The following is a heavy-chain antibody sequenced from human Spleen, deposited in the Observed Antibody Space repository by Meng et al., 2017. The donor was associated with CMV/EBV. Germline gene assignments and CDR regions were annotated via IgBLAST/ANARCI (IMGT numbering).Heavy chain of an antibody. V-gene: IGHV3-30*02. CDR2: IRYDGNTK. Sequence: GGSLRLSCVVSGFTFGSYAMHWVRQAPGKGLEWVAFIRYDGNTKYYTDSVRGRFTISRDDSKNTLYLQMNSLRPEDTAVYHCAKSAMTIFGVASLYYFDHWGQGTLVTVSS. J-gene: IGHJ4*02. D-gene: IGHD3-3*01. CDR3: AKSAMTIFGVASLYYFDH. CDR1: GFTFGSYA.